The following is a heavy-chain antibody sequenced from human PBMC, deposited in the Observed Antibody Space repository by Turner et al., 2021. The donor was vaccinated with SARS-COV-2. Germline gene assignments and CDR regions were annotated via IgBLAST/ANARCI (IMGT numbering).Heavy chain of an antibody. Sequence: QVQLQESGPGLVKPSETLYPTFTVSGGSIGSYQWGWIRQPPGKGLEWIGYIYYSGSTSYNPSPKSRVTISVDTSKNQFSLKLSSVTASDTAVYYCARQSSGWYLPYFDYWGQGTLVTVSS. J-gene: IGHJ4*02. D-gene: IGHD6-19*01. CDR3: ARQSSGWYLPYFDY. CDR1: GGSIGSYQ. CDR2: IYYSGST. V-gene: IGHV4-59*08.